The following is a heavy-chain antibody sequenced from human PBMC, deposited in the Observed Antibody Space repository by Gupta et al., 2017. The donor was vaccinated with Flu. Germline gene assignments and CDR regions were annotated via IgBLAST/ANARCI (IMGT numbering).Heavy chain of an antibody. CDR3: ASQYCGVDCHPPDS. CDR1: GGSVSSGGYY. V-gene: IGHV4-61*08. CDR2: ISYSGIT. J-gene: IGHJ4*02. Sequence: QVQLQESGPGLVKPSETLSLSCTVSGGSVSSGGYYWTWIRQPPGKRLEWIGYISYSGITKYSPSLKSRVTISLDTSENQFSLKLNSVIAADTAVYFCASQYCGVDCHPPDSWGQGTLVTVSS. D-gene: IGHD2-21*02.